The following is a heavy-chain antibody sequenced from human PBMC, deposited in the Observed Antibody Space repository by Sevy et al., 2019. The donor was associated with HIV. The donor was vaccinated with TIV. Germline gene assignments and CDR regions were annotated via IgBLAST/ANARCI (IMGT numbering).Heavy chain of an antibody. V-gene: IGHV3-23*01. Sequence: GGSLRLSCAASGFTFSSYAMSWVRQAPGKGLEWVSAISGSGGSTYYADSVKGRFTISRDNSKNTLYLQMNSLRAEDTAVYYCAKDQDVVVPAAMPFDYWGQGTLVTVSS. CDR3: AKDQDVVVPAAMPFDY. D-gene: IGHD2-2*01. J-gene: IGHJ4*02. CDR2: ISGSGGST. CDR1: GFTFSSYA.